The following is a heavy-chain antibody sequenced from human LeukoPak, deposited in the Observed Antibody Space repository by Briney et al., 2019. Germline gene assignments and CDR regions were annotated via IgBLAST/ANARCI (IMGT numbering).Heavy chain of an antibody. Sequence: GGSLRLSCAASGFTFSSYAMSWVRQAPGKGLEWVSAISGSGGSTYYADSVKGRCTISRDNSKNTLYLQMNSLRAEDTAVYYCAKDLKGMTTAEAFDIWGQGTMVTVSS. J-gene: IGHJ3*02. D-gene: IGHD4-11*01. V-gene: IGHV3-23*01. CDR2: ISGSGGST. CDR3: AKDLKGMTTAEAFDI. CDR1: GFTFSSYA.